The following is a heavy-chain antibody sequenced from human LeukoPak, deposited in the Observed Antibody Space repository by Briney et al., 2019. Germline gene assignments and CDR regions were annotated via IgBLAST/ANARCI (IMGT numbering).Heavy chain of an antibody. D-gene: IGHD4-17*01. J-gene: IGHJ4*02. V-gene: IGHV4-34*01. CDR1: GGSFSGYY. Sequence: SETLSLTCAVYGGSFSGYYWSWIRQPPGKGLEWIGEINHSGSTNYNPSLKSRVTISVDTSKNQFSLKLSSVTAADTAVYYCARDPVPTTVTTLVEVGGLVWGQGTLVTVSS. CDR3: ARDPVPTTVTTLVEVGGLV. CDR2: INHSGST.